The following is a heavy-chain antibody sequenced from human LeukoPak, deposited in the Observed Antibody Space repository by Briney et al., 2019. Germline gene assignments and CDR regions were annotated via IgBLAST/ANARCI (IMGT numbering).Heavy chain of an antibody. CDR3: ARYGSGWPPDDAFDF. CDR2: INTNNGNP. CDR1: GYTFTNYG. V-gene: IGHV7-4-1*02. D-gene: IGHD6-19*01. Sequence: ASVKVSCKASGYTFTNYGVTWVRQAPGQGLEWMGWINTNNGNPTYAQDFTGRFVFSLDTSVSTAYLQISSLKAEDTAVYFCARYGSGWPPDDAFDFWGQGTMVTVSS. J-gene: IGHJ3*01.